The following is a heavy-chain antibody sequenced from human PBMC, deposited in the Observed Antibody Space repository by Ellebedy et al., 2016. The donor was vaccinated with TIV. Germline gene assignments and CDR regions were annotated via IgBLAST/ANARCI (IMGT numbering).Heavy chain of an antibody. D-gene: IGHD3-16*01. CDR1: GFTLSSYD. CDR3: AKKWPGGKGDAFDI. V-gene: IGHV3-13*04. Sequence: GESLKISXAASGFTLSSYDIYWVRQVPGKGLQWVSVIGTEGDTYFSGSVKGRFTLSRENAKNSLFLEMTSLRAGDTAVYYCAKKWPGGKGDAFDIWGQGTLVTVSS. J-gene: IGHJ3*02. CDR2: IGTEGDT.